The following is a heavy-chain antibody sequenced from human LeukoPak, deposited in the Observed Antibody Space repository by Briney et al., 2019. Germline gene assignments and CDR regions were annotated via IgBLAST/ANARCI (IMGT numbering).Heavy chain of an antibody. CDR2: IRQDGSEK. CDR3: ARGQLCIASAGIGVCWFDP. V-gene: IGHV3-7*01. D-gene: IGHD6-13*01. CDR1: GFTFSSNW. J-gene: IGHJ5*02. Sequence: GGSLRLSCAASGFTFSSNWMSWVRQAPGKGLEWVANIRQDGSEKYYVDSVKGRFTISRDNAKNSLYLHMNSLRAEDTAVYYCARGQLCIASAGIGVCWFDPWGQGTLVTVSS.